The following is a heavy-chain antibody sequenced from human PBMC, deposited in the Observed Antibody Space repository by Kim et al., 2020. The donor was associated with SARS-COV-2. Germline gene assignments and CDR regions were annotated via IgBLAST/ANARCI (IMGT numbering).Heavy chain of an antibody. Sequence: GGSLRLSCAASGFTFSSYAMSWVRQAPGKGLEWVSSISGTGSSTYYPDSVKGRFTISRDNSKRTLYLQMNSLRAEDTAVYYCAKQGGASSGSYDYWGQGTLVTVSS. V-gene: IGHV3-23*01. CDR2: ISGTGSST. D-gene: IGHD1-26*01. J-gene: IGHJ4*02. CDR3: AKQGGASSGSYDY. CDR1: GFTFSSYA.